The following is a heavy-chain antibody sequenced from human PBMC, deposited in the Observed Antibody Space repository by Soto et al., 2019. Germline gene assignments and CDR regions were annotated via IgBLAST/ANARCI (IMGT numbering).Heavy chain of an antibody. V-gene: IGHV3-66*01. J-gene: IGHJ6*03. CDR3: ARGGIAARPGDYYYYYYMDV. Sequence: PGGSLRLSCAASGFTVSSNYMSWVRQAPGKGLEWVSVIYSGGSTYYADSVKGRFTISRDNSKNTLYLQMNSLRAEDTAVCYCARGGIAARPGDYYYYYYMDVWGKGTTVTVSS. CDR2: IYSGGST. D-gene: IGHD6-6*01. CDR1: GFTVSSNY.